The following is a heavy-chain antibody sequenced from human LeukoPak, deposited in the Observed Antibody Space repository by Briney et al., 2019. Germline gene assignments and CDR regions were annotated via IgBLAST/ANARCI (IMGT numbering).Heavy chain of an antibody. CDR1: GFTFSSYS. V-gene: IGHV3-21*01. Sequence: GGPLRLSCAASGFTFSSYSMNWVRQAPGKGLEWVSSISSSSSYIYYADSVKGRFTISRDNAKNSLYLQMNSLRAEDTAVYYCARDRSTGTTREKAFDIWGQGTMVTVSS. CDR3: ARDRSTGTTREKAFDI. J-gene: IGHJ3*02. D-gene: IGHD1-1*01. CDR2: ISSSSSYI.